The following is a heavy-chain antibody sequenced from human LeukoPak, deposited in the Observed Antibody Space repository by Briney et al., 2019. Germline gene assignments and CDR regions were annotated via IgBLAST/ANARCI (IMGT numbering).Heavy chain of an antibody. CDR3: ARDGYDFWSGYYTYYYYGMDV. J-gene: IGHJ6*02. CDR1: GFTFSSYA. D-gene: IGHD3-3*01. CDR2: ISYDGSNK. V-gene: IGHV3-30-3*01. Sequence: GGSLRLSCAASGFTFSSYAMHWVRQAPGKGLERVAVISYDGSNKYYADSVKGRFTISRDNSKNTLYLQMNSLRAEDTAVYYCARDGYDFWSGYYTYYYYGMDVWGQGTTVTVSS.